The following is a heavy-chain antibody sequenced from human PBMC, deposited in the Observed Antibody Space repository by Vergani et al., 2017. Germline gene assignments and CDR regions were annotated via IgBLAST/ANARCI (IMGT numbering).Heavy chain of an antibody. J-gene: IGHJ4*02. V-gene: IGHV4-61*02. D-gene: IGHD1-26*01. CDR3: ARGPVGANEGRFDY. Sequence: QVQLQESGPGLVKPSQTLSLTCTVSGGSISSGSYYWSWIRQPAGKGLEWIGRIYTSGSTNYNPSLKSRVTISVDTSKNQFSLKLSSVTAADTAVYYCARGPVGANEGRFDYWGQGTLVTVSS. CDR2: IYTSGST. CDR1: GGSISSGSYY.